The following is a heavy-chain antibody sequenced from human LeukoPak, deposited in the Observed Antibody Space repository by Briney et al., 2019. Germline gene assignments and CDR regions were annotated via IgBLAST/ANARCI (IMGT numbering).Heavy chain of an antibody. Sequence: PGGSLRLSCAASGFTFSSYDMHWVRQATGKGLEWVSAIGTASDTYYPGSVKGRFTISRENAKNSLYLQMNSLRAGDTAVYYCARAIHDAFDIWGQGTMVTVSS. J-gene: IGHJ3*02. D-gene: IGHD2-2*02. CDR1: GFTFSSYD. CDR3: ARAIHDAFDI. CDR2: IGTASDT. V-gene: IGHV3-13*01.